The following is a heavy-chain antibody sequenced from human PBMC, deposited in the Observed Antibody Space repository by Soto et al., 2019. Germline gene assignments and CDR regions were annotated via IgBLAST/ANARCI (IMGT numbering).Heavy chain of an antibody. Sequence: SDSLYLTSAVCRGSVSSGGYSWSWIRQAPGKGLEWIGFISPSGSPAYNPSLKSRVSISVDTSNNQISLELSSVTAADTAVYYCTRGVLAWGPGTLVTVSS. D-gene: IGHD2-8*01. CDR3: TRGVLA. V-gene: IGHV4-30-2*01. J-gene: IGHJ5*02. CDR1: RGSVSSGGYS. CDR2: ISPSGSP.